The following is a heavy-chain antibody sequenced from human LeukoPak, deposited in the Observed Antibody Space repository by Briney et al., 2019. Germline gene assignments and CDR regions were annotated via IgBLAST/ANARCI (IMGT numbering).Heavy chain of an antibody. CDR2: IYYSGST. J-gene: IGHJ3*02. V-gene: IGHV4-39*07. CDR1: GGSISSSSYY. Sequence: SETLSLTCTVSGGSISSSSYYWGWIRQPPGKGLEWIGSIYYSGSTYYNPSLKSRVTISVDRSKNQFSLKLSSVTAADTAVYYCARYFYGSGNHGAFDIWGQGTMVTVSS. D-gene: IGHD3-10*01. CDR3: ARYFYGSGNHGAFDI.